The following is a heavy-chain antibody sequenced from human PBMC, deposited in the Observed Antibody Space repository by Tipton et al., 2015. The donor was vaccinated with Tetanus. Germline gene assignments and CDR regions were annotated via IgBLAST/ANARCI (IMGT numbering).Heavy chain of an antibody. CDR2: ISPFNENV. CDR3: ARGRGLGPHEYFEH. J-gene: IGHJ5*02. Sequence: QLVQSGAEVKKPGASVKVSCKASGYTFTHYGVNWVRQAPGQGLEWMGWISPFNENVNHAEKFKGRLTMTTDRSTATVYMDLRNLRSDDTAVYYCARGRGLGPHEYFEHWGQGTLVTVSS. V-gene: IGHV1-18*01. D-gene: IGHD3/OR15-3a*01. CDR1: GYTFTHYG.